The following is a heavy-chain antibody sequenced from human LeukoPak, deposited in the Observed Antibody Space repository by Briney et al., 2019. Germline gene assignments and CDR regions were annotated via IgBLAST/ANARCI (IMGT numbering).Heavy chain of an antibody. CDR3: ASLTYYYDSSGYYRY. J-gene: IGHJ4*02. CDR1: GYTFTGYY. D-gene: IGHD3-22*01. V-gene: IGHV1-2*02. Sequence: ASVKVSCKASGYTFTGYYMHWVRQAPGQGLEWMGWINPNSGGTNYAQKFQGRVTMTRDTSISTAYMELSRLRSEDTAAYYCASLTYYYDSSGYYRYWGQGTLVTVSS. CDR2: INPNSGGT.